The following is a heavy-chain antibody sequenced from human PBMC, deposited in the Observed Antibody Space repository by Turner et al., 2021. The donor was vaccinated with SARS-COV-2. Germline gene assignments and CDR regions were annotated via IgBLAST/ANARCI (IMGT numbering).Heavy chain of an antibody. D-gene: IGHD1-26*01. V-gene: IGHV3-33*01. CDR3: AREGIVGGTSGFDI. Sequence: QVLLVESGGGVVQPGRCLRLSCASSGFTFSNYGMHWGRQAPGKGLEWVAVIWYDGSNKYYADSVKGRFTISRDNSKNTLYLQMNSLRAEDTAVYYCAREGIVGGTSGFDIWGQGTMVTVSS. J-gene: IGHJ3*02. CDR1: GFTFSNYG. CDR2: IWYDGSNK.